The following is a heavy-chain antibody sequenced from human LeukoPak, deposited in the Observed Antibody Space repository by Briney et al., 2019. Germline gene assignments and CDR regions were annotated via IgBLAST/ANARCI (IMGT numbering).Heavy chain of an antibody. D-gene: IGHD4-17*01. CDR2: MNPNSGNT. V-gene: IGHV1-8*01. CDR3: ARAADYGDYEGPIG. Sequence: ASVEVSCKASGYTFTSYDINWVRQATGQGLEWMGWMNPNSGNTGYAQKFQGRVTMTRNTSISTAYMELSSLRSEDTAVYYCARAADYGDYEGPIGWGQGTLVTVSS. J-gene: IGHJ4*02. CDR1: GYTFTSYD.